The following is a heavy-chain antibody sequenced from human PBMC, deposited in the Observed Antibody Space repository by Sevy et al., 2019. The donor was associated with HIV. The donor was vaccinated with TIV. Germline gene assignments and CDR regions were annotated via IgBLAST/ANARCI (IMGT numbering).Heavy chain of an antibody. CDR3: ARGQGNYDFWSGYSDYYYGMDV. D-gene: IGHD3-3*01. CDR1: GGSISSSNW. CDR2: IYHSGST. Sequence: SETLSLTCAVSGGSISSSNWWSRVRQPPGKGLEWIGEIYHSGSTNYNPSLKSRVTISVDKSKNQFSLKLSSVTAADTAVYYCARGQGNYDFWSGYSDYYYGMDVWGQWTTVTVSS. J-gene: IGHJ6*02. V-gene: IGHV4-4*02.